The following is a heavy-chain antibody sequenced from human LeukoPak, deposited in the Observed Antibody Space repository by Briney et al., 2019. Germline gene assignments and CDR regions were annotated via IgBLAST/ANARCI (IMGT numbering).Heavy chain of an antibody. V-gene: IGHV3-15*01. D-gene: IGHD6-13*01. CDR2: IKSKTDGGTT. Sequence: GGSLRLSCAASGFTFSNAWMSWVRQAPGKGLEWVGRIKSKTDGGTTDYAAPVKGRFTISRDDSKNTLYLQMNSLKTEDTAVYYCTTGRSSWLYYYYYMDVWGKGTTVTVSS. CDR1: GFTFSNAW. J-gene: IGHJ6*03. CDR3: TTGRSSWLYYYYYMDV.